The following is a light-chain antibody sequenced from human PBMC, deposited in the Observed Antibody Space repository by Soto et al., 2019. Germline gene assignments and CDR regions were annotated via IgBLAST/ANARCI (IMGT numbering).Light chain of an antibody. CDR3: QQYDDWPLT. J-gene: IGKJ4*01. V-gene: IGKV3-15*01. CDR1: ENIKNR. CDR2: DAF. Sequence: EKVMTQSPATLSVSPGERATLSCRASENIKNRLAWYQQKPGQGPRLLIYDAFTRATDIPARFSGSASGTEFTLTISNLQSEDSAFYYCQQYDDWPLTLCGGTKVEIK.